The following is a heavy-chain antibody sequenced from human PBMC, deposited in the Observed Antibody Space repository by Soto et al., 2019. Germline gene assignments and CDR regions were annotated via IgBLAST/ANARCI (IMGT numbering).Heavy chain of an antibody. CDR3: ARGSQYRYFDY. J-gene: IGHJ4*02. CDR2: ISPYNGDT. Sequence: QVQLVQSGAEVKKPGASVKVSCTTSGYTFTLFGITWVRQAPGQGLEWMGWISPYNGDTKYAEKLEGRVTLTTDTSTDTAYMELTSLTSDDTAEYYWARGSQYRYFDYWGQGTLVTVSS. V-gene: IGHV1-18*01. CDR1: GYTFTLFG. D-gene: IGHD2-2*02.